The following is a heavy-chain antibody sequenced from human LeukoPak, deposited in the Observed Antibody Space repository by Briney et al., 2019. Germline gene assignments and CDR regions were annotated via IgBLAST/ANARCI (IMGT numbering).Heavy chain of an antibody. CDR2: IYYSGSH. CDR3: PRAPQERYYYYYMDV. J-gene: IGHJ6*03. CDR1: GGSISSYY. V-gene: IGHV4-59*01. Sequence: SETLSLTCTVSGGSISSYYWSWVRQPPGKGLEWIGSIYYSGSHNYKPSLNSRVTKSVDTSKNQLSLKLSSVTAADPAVYYCPRAPQERYYYYYMDVWGKGTTVTVSS. D-gene: IGHD1-1*01.